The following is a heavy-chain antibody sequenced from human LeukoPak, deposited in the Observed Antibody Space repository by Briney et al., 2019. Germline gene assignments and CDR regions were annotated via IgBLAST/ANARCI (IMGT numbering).Heavy chain of an antibody. V-gene: IGHV3-7*05. D-gene: IGHD2-21*02. J-gene: IGHJ4*02. Sequence: SGGSLRLSCAASGFTFRSYWMSWVRQAPGKGLEWVANIKQDGSEKYYVDSVRGRFTISRDNAKNSLYLQMNSLRAEDTAVYYCARGYCSGDCFTLFDYWGQGTLVTVSS. CDR1: GFTFRSYW. CDR3: ARGYCSGDCFTLFDY. CDR2: IKQDGSEK.